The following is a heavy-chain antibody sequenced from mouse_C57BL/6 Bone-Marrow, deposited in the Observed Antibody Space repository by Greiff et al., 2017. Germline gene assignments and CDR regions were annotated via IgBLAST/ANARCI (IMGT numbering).Heavy chain of an antibody. CDR3: ARRSMVNYFDD. J-gene: IGHJ2*01. V-gene: IGHV1-55*01. CDR1: GYTFTSYW. CDR2: IYPGSGST. Sequence: QVQLQQPGAELVKPGASVKMSCKASGYTFTSYWITWVKQRPGQGLEWIGEIYPGSGSTNYNEKFKSKATLTVDTSSSTAYMQLSGLTSEDAAVYYCARRSMVNYFDDWGQGSTLTVSS. D-gene: IGHD2-10*02.